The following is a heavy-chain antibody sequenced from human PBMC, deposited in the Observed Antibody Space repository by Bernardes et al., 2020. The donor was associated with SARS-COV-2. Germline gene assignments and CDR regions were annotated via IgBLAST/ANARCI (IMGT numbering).Heavy chain of an antibody. V-gene: IGHV4-59*01. D-gene: IGHD2-8*01. CDR3: ARGIILYYSSAAFDI. CDR1: GGSISSYY. J-gene: IGHJ3*02. CDR2: IYYSGST. Sequence: SETLSLTCTVSGGSISSYYWSWIRQPPGKGLEWIGYIYYSGSTNYNPSLKSRVTISVDTSKNQFSLKLSSVTAADTAVYYCARGIILYYSSAAFDIWGQGTMVTVSS.